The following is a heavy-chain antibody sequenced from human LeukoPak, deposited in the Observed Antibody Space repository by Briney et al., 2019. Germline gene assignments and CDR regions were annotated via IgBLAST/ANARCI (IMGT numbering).Heavy chain of an antibody. CDR3: ASSLYGDYYYYMDV. Sequence: GGSLRLSCAASGLTVSSNYMSWVRQAPGKGLEWVSVIYSGGSTYYTDSVKGRFTISRDNSQNTLYLQMNSLRAENTAVYYCASSLYGDYYYYMDVWGKGTTVTVSS. CDR2: IYSGGST. J-gene: IGHJ6*03. V-gene: IGHV3-66*02. D-gene: IGHD4-17*01. CDR1: GLTVSSNY.